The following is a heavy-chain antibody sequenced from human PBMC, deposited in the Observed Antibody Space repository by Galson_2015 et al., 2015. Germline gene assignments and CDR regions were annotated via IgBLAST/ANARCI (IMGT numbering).Heavy chain of an antibody. CDR3: VKDMGSSRGYYDS. V-gene: IGHV3-23*01. CDR1: GFNFSAYA. Sequence: SLRLSCAASGFNFSAYAMSWARQVPEKGLEWVSAISARGDRTFYADSVEGRFTISRDNSKNTLYLQLTNLRGEDSAIHYCVKDMGSSRGYYDSWGQGALVTVSA. J-gene: IGHJ4*02. CDR2: ISARGDRT. D-gene: IGHD6-13*01.